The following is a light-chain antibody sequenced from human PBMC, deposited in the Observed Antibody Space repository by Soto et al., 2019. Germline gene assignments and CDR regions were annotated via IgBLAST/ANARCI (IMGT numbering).Light chain of an antibody. J-gene: IGKJ5*01. Sequence: ETVLTQSPDTLSLSTGERATLSCRASQSVSSYLAWYQQKPGQAPRLLIYDTSNRATGIPARFSGSGSGTDFTLTISSLEPEDFAVYYCQHRYNWLITFGQGTRLE. CDR2: DTS. CDR1: QSVSSY. CDR3: QHRYNWLIT. V-gene: IGKV3-11*01.